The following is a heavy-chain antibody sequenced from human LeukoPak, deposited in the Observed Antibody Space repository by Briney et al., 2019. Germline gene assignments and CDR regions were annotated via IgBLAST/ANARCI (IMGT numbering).Heavy chain of an antibody. CDR2: ISGSGGNT. CDR3: AKDSVGVAGPDY. V-gene: IGHV3-23*01. CDR1: GFTFSNAW. Sequence: PGGSLRLSCAASGFTFSNAWMTWVRQAPGKGLEWVSAISGSGGNTYYADSVKGRFTISRDNSKNTLYLQMNSLRAEDTAVYYCAKDSVGVAGPDYWGQGTLVTVSS. D-gene: IGHD6-19*01. J-gene: IGHJ4*02.